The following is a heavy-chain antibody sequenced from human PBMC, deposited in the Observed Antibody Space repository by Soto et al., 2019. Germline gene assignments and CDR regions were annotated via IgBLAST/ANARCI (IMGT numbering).Heavy chain of an antibody. CDR2: INHSVST. CDR1: GGSFSGYY. J-gene: IGHJ6*02. Sequence: QVQLQQWGAGPLKPSETLSLTCAVYGGSFSGYYWSWIRQLPGKGLEWIGEINHSVSTNYNPSVKSRVNISVDTSKNTYSPKVSSVTAADTGVYYCTAGLVRYGMDVWGQGATVTVSS. D-gene: IGHD6-6*01. V-gene: IGHV4-34*01. CDR3: TAGLVRYGMDV.